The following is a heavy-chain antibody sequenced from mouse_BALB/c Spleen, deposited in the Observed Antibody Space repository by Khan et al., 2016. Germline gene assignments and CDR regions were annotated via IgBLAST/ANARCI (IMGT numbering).Heavy chain of an antibody. CDR3: ARIGVTTVGYDDV. J-gene: IGHJ1*01. Sequence: VRLQQSGAELMKPGASVKISCKATGYTFSSYWIAWVKQRPGHGLEWIGEILPGSGSTNYNEKFKGKATFTADTSSNTAYMQLSSLTSEDSAVYYCARIGVTTVGYDDVWGAGTTGTVSS. CDR1: GYTFSSYW. D-gene: IGHD1-1*01. V-gene: IGHV1-9*01. CDR2: ILPGSGST.